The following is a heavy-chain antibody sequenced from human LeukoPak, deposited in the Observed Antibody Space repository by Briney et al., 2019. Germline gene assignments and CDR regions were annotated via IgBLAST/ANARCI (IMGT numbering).Heavy chain of an antibody. CDR2: ISTSGST. CDR3: AREGGGCSGGSCYSAKYYFDY. V-gene: IGHV4-61*02. Sequence: PSQTLSLTCTVSGGSISSGSYYWSWIRQPAGKGLEWIGRISTSGSTNYNPSLKSRVTISVDMSKNEFSLKLSSVTAADTAVYYCAREGGGCSGGSCYSAKYYFDYWGQGTLVTVSS. CDR1: GGSISSGSYY. D-gene: IGHD2-15*01. J-gene: IGHJ4*02.